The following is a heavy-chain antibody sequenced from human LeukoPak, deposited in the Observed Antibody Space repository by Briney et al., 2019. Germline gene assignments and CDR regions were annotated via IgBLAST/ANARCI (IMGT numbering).Heavy chain of an antibody. CDR1: GGSFSGYY. CDR3: ARSPLPAASKSHWFDP. V-gene: IGHV4-34*01. J-gene: IGHJ5*02. D-gene: IGHD2-2*01. Sequence: PSETLSLTCAVYGGSFSGYYWSWIRQPPGKGLEWIGEINHSGSTNYNPSLKSRVTISVDTSKNQFSLKLSSVTAADTAVYYCARSPLPAASKSHWFDPWAREPWSPSPQ. CDR2: INHSGST.